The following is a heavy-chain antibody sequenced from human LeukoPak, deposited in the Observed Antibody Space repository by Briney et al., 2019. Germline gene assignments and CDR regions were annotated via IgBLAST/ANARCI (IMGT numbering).Heavy chain of an antibody. J-gene: IGHJ4*02. V-gene: IGHV3-48*04. CDR1: TFTFSSYS. D-gene: IGHD1-1*01. Sequence: GGSLRLSCTASTFTFSSYSMNWVRQAPGKGREWVSHISGGSNKIYYADSVKGRFTISRDNAKNSLYLQMNTLRAEDTAVYYCASSRCTSDNCYGGIDNWGQGTLVTVSS. CDR3: ASSRCTSDNCYGGIDN. CDR2: ISGGSNKI.